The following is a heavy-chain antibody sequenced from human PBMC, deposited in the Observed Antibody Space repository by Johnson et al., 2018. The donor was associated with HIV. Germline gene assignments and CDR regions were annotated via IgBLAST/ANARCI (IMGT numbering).Heavy chain of an antibody. J-gene: IGHJ3*02. CDR2: ISWNSGSI. CDR3: ARVTNDAFDI. Sequence: EVQLVESGGGLVQPGGSLRLSCVTSGFSVSRSYMNWVRQAPGKGLEWVSGISWNSGSIGYADSVKGRFTISSDNAKNSLYLQMNSLRAEETAVYYCARVTNDAFDIWGQGTMVTVSS. V-gene: IGHV3-9*01. CDR1: GFSVSRSY.